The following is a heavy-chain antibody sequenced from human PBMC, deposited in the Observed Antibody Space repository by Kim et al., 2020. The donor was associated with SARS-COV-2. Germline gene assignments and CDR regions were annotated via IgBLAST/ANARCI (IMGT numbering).Heavy chain of an antibody. CDR3: ARERITMVRGVNWFDP. CDR1: GFTFSSYA. V-gene: IGHV3-30-3*01. D-gene: IGHD3-10*01. CDR2: ISYDGSNK. J-gene: IGHJ5*02. Sequence: GGSLRLSCAASGFTFSSYAMHWVRQAPGKGLEWVAVISYDGSNKYYADSVKGRFTISRDNSKNTLYLQMNSLRAEDTAVYYCARERITMVRGVNWFDPWGQGTLVTVSS.